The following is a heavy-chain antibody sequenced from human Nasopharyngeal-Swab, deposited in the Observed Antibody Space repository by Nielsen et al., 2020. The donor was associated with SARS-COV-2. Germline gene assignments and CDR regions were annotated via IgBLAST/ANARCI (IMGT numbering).Heavy chain of an antibody. J-gene: IGHJ6*02. V-gene: IGHV3-48*02. CDR3: ARGATILGGHASRMDV. Sequence: GESLKISCAASGFTFSSYSMNWVRQAPGKGVEGVSYISSSSSTIYYADSVKGRFTISRDNAKNSLYLQMNSLRDEDTAVYYCARGATILGGHASRMDVWGQGTTVTVSS. CDR1: GFTFSSYS. D-gene: IGHD3-3*01. CDR2: ISSSSSTI.